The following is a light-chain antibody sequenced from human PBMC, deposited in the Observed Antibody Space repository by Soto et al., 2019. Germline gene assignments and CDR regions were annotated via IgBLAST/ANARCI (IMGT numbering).Light chain of an antibody. J-gene: IGKJ4*01. CDR2: DAS. CDR3: QQYNSYTLT. V-gene: IGKV1-5*01. Sequence: DIQMTQSPSTLSASVGDRVTITCRASQSISSWLAWYQQKPGKAPKLLIYDASSLESGVPSRFSGSGSGTEFALTISSLQPDDFATYYCQQYNSYTLTFGGGTKVEIK. CDR1: QSISSW.